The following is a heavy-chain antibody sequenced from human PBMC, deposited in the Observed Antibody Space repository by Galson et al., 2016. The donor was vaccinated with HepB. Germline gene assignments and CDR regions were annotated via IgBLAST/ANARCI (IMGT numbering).Heavy chain of an antibody. CDR2: TYYNSKWYY. Sequence: CAISGDSVASNSAAWNWIRQSPSRGLEWLGRTYYNSKWYYDYATSVKGRITINPDTSKNHFSMQLTSVTPEDTAVYYCARRGSGWYPPPRKYDYGMDVWGQGTTVT. CDR3: ARRGSGWYPPPRKYDYGMDV. D-gene: IGHD6-19*01. V-gene: IGHV6-1*01. CDR1: GDSVASNSAA. J-gene: IGHJ6*02.